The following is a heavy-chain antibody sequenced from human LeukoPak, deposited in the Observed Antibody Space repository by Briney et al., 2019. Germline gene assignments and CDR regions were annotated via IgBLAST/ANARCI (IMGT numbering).Heavy chain of an antibody. V-gene: IGHV3-15*01. J-gene: IGHJ3*02. D-gene: IGHD1-20*01. Sequence: PGGSLRLSCAASGFTFSSYSMNWVRQAPGKGLEWVGRIKSKTDGGTTDYAAPVKGRFTISRDDSKNTLYLQMNSLKTEDTAVYYCTTRSNWNDYFHAFDIWGQGTMVTVSS. CDR1: GFTFSSYS. CDR3: TTRSNWNDYFHAFDI. CDR2: IKSKTDGGTT.